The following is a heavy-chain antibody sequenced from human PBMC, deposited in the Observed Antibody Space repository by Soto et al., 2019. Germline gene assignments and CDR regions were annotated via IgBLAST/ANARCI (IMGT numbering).Heavy chain of an antibody. V-gene: IGHV1-8*01. Sequence: ASVKVSCKASGYTFTSYDINWVRQATGQGPEWMGWMNPDSGNTGYVQKFQGRVTMTRNTAISTAYMELSSLRSEDTAVYYCARSVGVSNVNIDYGGQGTLVTVSS. D-gene: IGHD3-16*01. CDR3: ARSVGVSNVNIDY. CDR2: MNPDSGNT. CDR1: GYTFTSYD. J-gene: IGHJ4*02.